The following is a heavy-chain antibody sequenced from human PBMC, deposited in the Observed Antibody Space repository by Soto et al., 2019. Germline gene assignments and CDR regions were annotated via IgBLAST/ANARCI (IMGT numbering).Heavy chain of an antibody. D-gene: IGHD3-10*01. V-gene: IGHV1-18*01. J-gene: IGHJ4*02. Sequence: ASVTVSCTASGYTFTNSGFSWVRQAPGQGLEWVGWIRVNNGDTHYAQKLQGRVTMTTDTSTSTAFMELRSLRSDDTAVYYCARDAGSFDYWGQGTLVTVSS. CDR3: ARDAGSFDY. CDR1: GYTFTNSG. CDR2: IRVNNGDT.